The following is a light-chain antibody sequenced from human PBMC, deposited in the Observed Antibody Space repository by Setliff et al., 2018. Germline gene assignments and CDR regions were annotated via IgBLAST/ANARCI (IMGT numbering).Light chain of an antibody. Sequence: QSVLTQPPSASGTPGQRVTISCSGSSSNIGSNTVNWYQQLPGTAPKLLIYRNNQRPSGVPDRFSGSKSGTSASLAISGLRSEDEADYYCAAWDDSLNGLYVFGTGTKVTVL. V-gene: IGLV1-44*01. CDR2: RNN. CDR3: AAWDDSLNGLYV. CDR1: SSNIGSNT. J-gene: IGLJ1*01.